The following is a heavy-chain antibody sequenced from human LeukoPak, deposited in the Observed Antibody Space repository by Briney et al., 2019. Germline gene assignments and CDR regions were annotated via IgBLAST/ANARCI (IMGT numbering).Heavy chain of an antibody. CDR3: ARHRYSGSFSFDY. CDR2: IYYSGST. D-gene: IGHD1-26*01. CDR1: GGSISNYY. J-gene: IGHJ4*02. V-gene: IGHV4-59*08. Sequence: PSETLSLTCTVSGGSISNYYWSWVRQPPGKGLEWIGYIYYSGSTNYNPTLRSRVTISVDTSKSQFSLNLWFVTAADTAVYYCARHRYSGSFSFDYWGQGTLATVSS.